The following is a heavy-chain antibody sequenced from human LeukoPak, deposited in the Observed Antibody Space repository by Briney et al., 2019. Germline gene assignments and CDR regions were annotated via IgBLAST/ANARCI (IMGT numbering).Heavy chain of an antibody. J-gene: IGHJ4*02. CDR3: AKELDTMFFDY. CDR2: AGWAGGTT. CDR1: GFNFHRYT. V-gene: IGHV3-43*01. Sequence: GGSLRLSCATSGFNFHRYTIHWVRQAPGKGLEWVSLAGWAGGTTYYSDSVRGRFTISRDSGRNSVYLQMNSLTTDDTAFYFCAKELDTMFFDYWGQGALVTVSS. D-gene: IGHD3-10*02.